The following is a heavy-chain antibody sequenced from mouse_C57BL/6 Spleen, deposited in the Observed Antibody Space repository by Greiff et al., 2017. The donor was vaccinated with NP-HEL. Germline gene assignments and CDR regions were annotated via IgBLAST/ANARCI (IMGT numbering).Heavy chain of an antibody. CDR2: IYPGDGDT. CDR3: ARVNFSYAMDY. J-gene: IGHJ4*01. Sequence: QVQLKESGAELVKPGASVKISCKASGYAFSSYWMNWVKQRPGKGLEWIGQIYPGDGDTNYNGKFKGKATLTADKSSSTAYMQLSSLTSEDSAVDFCARVNFSYAMDYWGQGASVTFAS. CDR1: GYAFSSYW. V-gene: IGHV1-80*01.